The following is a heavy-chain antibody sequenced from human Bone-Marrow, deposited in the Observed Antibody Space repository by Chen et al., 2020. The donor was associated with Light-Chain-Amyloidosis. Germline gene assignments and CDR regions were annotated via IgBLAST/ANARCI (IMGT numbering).Heavy chain of an antibody. CDR1: GYTFTSYY. CDR3: ARGGGSTIRRGGPDY. J-gene: IGHJ4*02. D-gene: IGHD5-12*01. Sequence: QVQLVQSGAEVKKPGASVKVSCKASGYTFTSYYMHWVRQAPGQGLEWMGIINPSGGSTGYAQKFQGRVTMTRDTSTSTVYMELSSLRSEDTAVYYCARGGGSTIRRGGPDYWGQGTLVTVSS. CDR2: INPSGGST. V-gene: IGHV1-46*01.